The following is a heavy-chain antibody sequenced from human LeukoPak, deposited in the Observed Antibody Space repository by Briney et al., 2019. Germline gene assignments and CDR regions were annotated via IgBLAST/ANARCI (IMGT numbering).Heavy chain of an antibody. Sequence: GGSLRLSCAASGFTFSSYSMNWVRQAPGKGLEWVSSISSGSSYIYYADSVKGRFTISRDNAKNSLYLQMNSLRAEDTAVYYCARVLTYSNFYYYYYYMDVWGKGTTVTVSS. CDR1: GFTFSSYS. V-gene: IGHV3-21*01. CDR2: ISSGSSYI. CDR3: ARVLTYSNFYYYYYYMDV. J-gene: IGHJ6*03. D-gene: IGHD4-11*01.